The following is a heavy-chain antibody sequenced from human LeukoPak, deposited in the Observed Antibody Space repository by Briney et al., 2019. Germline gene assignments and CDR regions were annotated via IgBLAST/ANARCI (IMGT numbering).Heavy chain of an antibody. J-gene: IGHJ6*02. CDR1: GGTFSSYA. D-gene: IGHD4-17*01. V-gene: IGHV1-69*04. CDR3: ARAGYGDAATYYYYYGMDV. Sequence: ASVTVSCEASGGTFSSYAISWVRQAPGQGLEWMGRIIPILGIANYAQKFQGRVTITADKSTSTAYMELSSLRSEDTAVYYCARAGYGDAATYYYYYGMDVWGQGTTVTVSS. CDR2: IIPILGIA.